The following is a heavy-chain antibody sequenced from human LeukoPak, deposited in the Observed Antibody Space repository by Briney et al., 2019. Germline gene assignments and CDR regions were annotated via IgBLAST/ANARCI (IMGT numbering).Heavy chain of an antibody. CDR3: ARGADGSGSYSTGNYGMDV. J-gene: IGHJ6*02. V-gene: IGHV4-34*01. CDR1: GGSFSGYY. D-gene: IGHD3-10*01. Sequence: SETLSLTCAVYGGSFSGYYWSWIRQPPGKGLEWIGEINHSGSTNYNPSLKSRVTISVDTSKNQFSLKLSSVTAADTAVYYCARGADGSGSYSTGNYGMDVWGQGTTVTVSS. CDR2: INHSGST.